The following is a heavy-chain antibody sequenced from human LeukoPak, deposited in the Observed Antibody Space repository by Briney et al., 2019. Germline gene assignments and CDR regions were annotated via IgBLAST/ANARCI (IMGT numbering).Heavy chain of an antibody. Sequence: PGRSLRLSCAASGFTFSSYAMHWVRQAPGKGLEYASAISSNGGSTYYANSVKGRFTISRDNSKNTLYLQMGSLRAEDMAVYYCARDLPASGLGWGQGTLVTVSS. CDR3: ARDLPASGLG. CDR2: ISSNGGST. D-gene: IGHD3-10*01. CDR1: GFTFSSYA. V-gene: IGHV3-64*01. J-gene: IGHJ4*02.